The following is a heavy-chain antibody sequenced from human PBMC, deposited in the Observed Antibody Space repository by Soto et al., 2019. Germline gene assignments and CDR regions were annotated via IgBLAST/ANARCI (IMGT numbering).Heavy chain of an antibody. Sequence: QVQLQESGPGLVKPSQTLSLTCTVSGGSISSGDYYWNWIRQHPGKGLEWIGYIYHRGSTKYNPALKIRVTISGDKSKTQMSLKLISLTAADAYVYYSARAVSVSNPVVSGYWGQGTLVTVSS. CDR3: ARAVSVSNPVVSGY. J-gene: IGHJ4*02. CDR2: IYHRGST. D-gene: IGHD2-21*01. V-gene: IGHV4-31*03. CDR1: GGSISSGDYY.